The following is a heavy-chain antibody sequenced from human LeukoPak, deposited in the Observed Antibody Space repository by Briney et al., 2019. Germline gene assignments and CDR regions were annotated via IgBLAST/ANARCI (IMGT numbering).Heavy chain of an antibody. D-gene: IGHD2-15*01. J-gene: IGHJ5*02. V-gene: IGHV1-2*04. CDR3: ARNYCSGGSCYGVVWFDP. CDR1: GYTFTGYY. CDR2: INPNSGGT. Sequence: ASVKVSCKASGYTFTGYYMHWVRQAPGQGLEWMGWINPNSGGTNYAQKFQGWVTMTRDTSISTAYMELSRLRSDDTAVYYCARNYCSGGSCYGVVWFDPWGQGTLVTVSS.